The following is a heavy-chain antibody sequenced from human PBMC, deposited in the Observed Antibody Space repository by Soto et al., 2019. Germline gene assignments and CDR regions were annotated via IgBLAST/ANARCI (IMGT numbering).Heavy chain of an antibody. Sequence: GGSLRLSCAASGFTFDDYTMHWVRQAPGKGLEWVSLISWDGGSTYYADSVKGRFTISRDNSKNSLYLQMNSLRTEDTALYYCAKGSGFGELSFLDYWGQGTLVTVSS. V-gene: IGHV3-43*01. CDR3: AKGSGFGELSFLDY. J-gene: IGHJ4*02. CDR2: ISWDGGST. CDR1: GFTFDDYT. D-gene: IGHD3-10*01.